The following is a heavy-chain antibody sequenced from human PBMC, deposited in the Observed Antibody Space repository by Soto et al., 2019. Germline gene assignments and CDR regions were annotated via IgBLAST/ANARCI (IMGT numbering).Heavy chain of an antibody. V-gene: IGHV1-3*01. CDR1: GYTFTRYA. Sequence: GASVKVSCKASGYTFTRYAMHWVRQAPGQRLEWMGWINAGNGNTKYSQKFQGRVTITRDTSASTAYMELSSLRSEDTAVYYCARVPAGCSSTSCYLSYFDYWGQGTLVTVSS. CDR2: INAGNGNT. J-gene: IGHJ4*02. D-gene: IGHD2-2*01. CDR3: ARVPAGCSSTSCYLSYFDY.